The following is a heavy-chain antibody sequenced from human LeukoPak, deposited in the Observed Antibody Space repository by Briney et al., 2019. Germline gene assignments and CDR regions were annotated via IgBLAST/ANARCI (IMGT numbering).Heavy chain of an antibody. J-gene: IGHJ4*02. D-gene: IGHD6-25*01. Sequence: GGSLRLSCAASGFTFSRYGMNWVRQAPGKGLEWVSYISSSSTTIYYADSVKGRFTISRDNAKNSLYLQMHSLRAEDTAVYYCTTVQRRAYWGQGTLVTVSS. CDR2: ISSSSTTI. CDR1: GFTFSRYG. CDR3: TTVQRRAY. V-gene: IGHV3-48*01.